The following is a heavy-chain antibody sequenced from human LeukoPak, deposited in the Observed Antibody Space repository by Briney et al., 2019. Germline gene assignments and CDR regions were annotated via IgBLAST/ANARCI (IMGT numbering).Heavy chain of an antibody. D-gene: IGHD2-8*01. CDR1: GDSFTSYY. V-gene: IGHV1-46*01. Sequence: GASVKVSCKASGDSFTSYYMHWVRQAPGQGLEWMGIINPSGGSTSYAQKFQGRVTMTRDMSTSTVYMELSRLRSDDTAVYYCARDWDCTNGVCEPSVPRFWGQGTLVTVSS. J-gene: IGHJ4*02. CDR2: INPSGGST. CDR3: ARDWDCTNGVCEPSVPRF.